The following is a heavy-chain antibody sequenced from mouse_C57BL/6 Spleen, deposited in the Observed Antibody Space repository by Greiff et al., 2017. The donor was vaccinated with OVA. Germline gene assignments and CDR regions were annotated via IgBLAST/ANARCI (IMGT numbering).Heavy chain of an antibody. CDR2: FHPYNDDT. J-gene: IGHJ4*01. D-gene: IGHD2-4*01. V-gene: IGHV1-47*01. Sequence: QVHVKQSGAELVKPGASVKMSCKASGYTFTTYPIEWMKQNHGKSLEWIGNFHPYNDDTKYNEKFKGKATLTVEKSSSTVYLELSRLTSDDSAVYYCARGSYDYDYYAMDYWGQGTSVTVSS. CDR1: GYTFTTYP. CDR3: ARGSYDYDYYAMDY.